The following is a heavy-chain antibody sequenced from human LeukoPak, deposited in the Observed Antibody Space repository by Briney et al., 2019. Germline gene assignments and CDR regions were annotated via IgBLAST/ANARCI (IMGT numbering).Heavy chain of an antibody. J-gene: IGHJ6*03. CDR3: TTGGQQLFSYYYMDV. V-gene: IGHV3-15*01. Sequence: GGSLRLSCAASGFTFSNAWMNWVRQAPGKGLEWVGRIRSRTGGGTTDYAAPVKGRFTISRDDSKNTLYLQLNSLKTDDTAVYYCTTGGQQLFSYYYMDVWGKGTTVTVSS. D-gene: IGHD6-13*01. CDR2: IRSRTGGGTT. CDR1: GFTFSNAW.